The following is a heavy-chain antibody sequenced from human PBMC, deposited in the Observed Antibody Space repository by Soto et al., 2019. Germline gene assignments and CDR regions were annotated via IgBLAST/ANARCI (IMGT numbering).Heavy chain of an antibody. V-gene: IGHV4-30-2*01. D-gene: IGHD2-15*01. CDR2: IYHSGST. Sequence: SETLSLTCTVSGGSISSGGYYWSWIRQHPGKGLEWIGFIYHSGSTYYNPSLKSRVTISVDRSKNQFSLKLSSVTAADTAVYYCARGQVVAAQHWGQGTLVTVSS. J-gene: IGHJ4*02. CDR3: ARGQVVAAQH. CDR1: GGSISSGGYY.